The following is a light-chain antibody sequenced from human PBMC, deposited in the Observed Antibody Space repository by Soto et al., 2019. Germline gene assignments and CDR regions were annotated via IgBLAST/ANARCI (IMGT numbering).Light chain of an antibody. J-gene: IGKJ5*01. V-gene: IGKV1-5*01. CDR1: QSISSW. Sequence: DIQMTQSPSTLSASVGDRVTITCRASQSISSWLAWYQQKLGKAPKLLIYDASSLESGVPSRFSGSGSGTEFSLTISSLQPDDFATYYCQQYNTYSMSFGEGTRLEI. CDR3: QQYNTYSMS. CDR2: DAS.